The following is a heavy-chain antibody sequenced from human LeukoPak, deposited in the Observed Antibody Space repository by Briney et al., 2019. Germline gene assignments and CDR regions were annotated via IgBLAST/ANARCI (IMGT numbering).Heavy chain of an antibody. J-gene: IGHJ3*02. CDR2: IYYSGST. D-gene: IGHD3-3*01. CDR1: GGSISSGGYY. V-gene: IGHV4-31*03. Sequence: PSETLSLTCTVSGGSISSGGYYWSWIRQHPGKGLEWIGYIYYSGSTYYNPSLKSRVTISVDTSKNQFSLKLSSVTAADTAVYYCARMSGYYTRAFDIWGQGTMVTVSS. CDR3: ARMSGYYTRAFDI.